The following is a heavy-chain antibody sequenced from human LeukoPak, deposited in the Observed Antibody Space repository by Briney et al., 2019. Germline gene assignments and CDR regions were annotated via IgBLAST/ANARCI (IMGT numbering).Heavy chain of an antibody. D-gene: IGHD3-22*01. V-gene: IGHV3-23*01. CDR3: AKDVPDDYYDSSGYSRGAFDV. CDR1: GFTFSSYA. Sequence: GGSLRLSCAASGFTFSSYAMSWVRQAPGKGLEWVSAISGSGGSTYYADSVKGRFTISRDNSKNTLYLQMNSLRAEDTAVYYCAKDVPDDYYDSSGYSRGAFDVWGQGTMVTVSS. J-gene: IGHJ3*01. CDR2: ISGSGGST.